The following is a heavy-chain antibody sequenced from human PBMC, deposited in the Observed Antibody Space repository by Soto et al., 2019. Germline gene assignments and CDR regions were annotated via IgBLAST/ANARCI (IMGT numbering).Heavy chain of an antibody. CDR2: ISDSGDST. Sequence: GGSLRLSCAASGFTFSSYAMSWVRQAPGKGLEWVSAISDSGDSTSYPDSVEGRFSISRDNSKNTLYLQMNSLRVDDTAVYYCAKKGHTSDGYDYFDYWGQGTLVTVSS. D-gene: IGHD6-19*01. CDR3: AKKGHTSDGYDYFDY. V-gene: IGHV3-23*01. CDR1: GFTFSSYA. J-gene: IGHJ4*02.